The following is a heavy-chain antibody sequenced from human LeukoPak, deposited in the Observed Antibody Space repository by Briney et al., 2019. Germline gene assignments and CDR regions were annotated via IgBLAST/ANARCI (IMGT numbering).Heavy chain of an antibody. CDR3: ARDSYSNYEGYFDY. V-gene: IGHV3-7*01. Sequence: GGSLRLSCAASGFTFSSYWMSRVRQAPGKGLGWVANIKQDGSEKYYVDSVKGRFTISRDNAKNSLYLQMNSLRAEDTAVYYCARDSYSNYEGYFDYWGQGTLVTVSS. D-gene: IGHD4-11*01. CDR1: GFTFSSYW. CDR2: IKQDGSEK. J-gene: IGHJ4*02.